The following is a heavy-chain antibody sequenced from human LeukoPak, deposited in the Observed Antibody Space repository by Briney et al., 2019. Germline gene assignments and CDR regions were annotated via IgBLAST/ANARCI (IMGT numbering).Heavy chain of an antibody. J-gene: IGHJ4*02. CDR1: GGSISSSNFY. CDR3: ARRRGSSGPWVFDS. V-gene: IGHV4-39*01. Sequence: SSETLSLTCTVSGGSISSSNFYWGWIRQPPGKGLEWIGSIYHSERTYYNPSLKSRVTISVDTSKNQFSLNLSSVTVADTAVYYCARRRGSSGPWVFDSWGQGTLVTVSS. D-gene: IGHD6-19*01. CDR2: IYHSERT.